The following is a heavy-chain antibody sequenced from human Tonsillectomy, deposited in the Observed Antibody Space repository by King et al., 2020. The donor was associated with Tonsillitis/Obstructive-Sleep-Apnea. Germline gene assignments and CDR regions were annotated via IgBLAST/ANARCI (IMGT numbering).Heavy chain of an antibody. CDR2: ITSSGSYI. V-gene: IGHV3-21*01. J-gene: IGHJ4*02. Sequence: VQLVESGGGLVKPGGSLRLSCAASGFTFSSFSMNWVRQAPGKGLEWVSSITSSGSYIYYADSVKGRFTISRDNAKNSLFLQMNSLRAEDTAVYYCAREGPTALDGGSFDYWGQGTLVTVSS. CDR3: AREGPTALDGGSFDY. CDR1: GFTFSSFS. D-gene: IGHD5-18*01.